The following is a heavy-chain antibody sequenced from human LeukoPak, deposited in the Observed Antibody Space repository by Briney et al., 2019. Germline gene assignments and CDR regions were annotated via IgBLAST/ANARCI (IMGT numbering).Heavy chain of an antibody. Sequence: PGGSLRLSCAASGFTFSSYAMHWVRQAPGKGLEWVAVISYDGSNKYYADSVKGRFTISRDNSKNTLYLQMNSLRAEDTAVYYCARERGYCSGGSCYSSYYMDVWGKGTTVTVSS. CDR1: GFTFSSYA. CDR3: ARERGYCSGGSCYSSYYMDV. V-gene: IGHV3-30*04. J-gene: IGHJ6*03. D-gene: IGHD2-15*01. CDR2: ISYDGSNK.